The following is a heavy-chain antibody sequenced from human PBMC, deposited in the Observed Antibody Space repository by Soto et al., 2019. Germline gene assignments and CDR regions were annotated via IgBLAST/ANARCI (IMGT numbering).Heavy chain of an antibody. Sequence: GGSLRLSCAASGFTVSSNYMSWVRQAPGKGLEWASVIYSGGSTYYADSVKGRFTISRDNSKNTLYLQMNSLRAEDTAVYYCARGPYYDILTGYEDYYYGMDVWGQGTTVTVSS. V-gene: IGHV3-53*01. D-gene: IGHD3-9*01. CDR2: IYSGGST. CDR1: GFTVSSNY. J-gene: IGHJ6*02. CDR3: ARGPYYDILTGYEDYYYGMDV.